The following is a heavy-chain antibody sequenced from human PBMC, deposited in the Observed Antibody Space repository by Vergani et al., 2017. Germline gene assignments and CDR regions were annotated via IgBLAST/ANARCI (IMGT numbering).Heavy chain of an antibody. CDR2: IYTSGST. J-gene: IGHJ4*02. V-gene: IGHV4-61*02. CDR3: TRHVPCGDGACLHFDH. Sequence: QVQLQESGPGLVKPSQTLSLTCTVSGGSISSGSYYWSWIRQPAGKGLEWIGRIYTSGSTNYNPSLKSRVTISVDTSKNQFSLKLSSVTAADTAVYYCTRHVPCGDGACLHFDHWGQGTQVTVSS. CDR1: GGSISSGSYY. D-gene: IGHD2-21*01.